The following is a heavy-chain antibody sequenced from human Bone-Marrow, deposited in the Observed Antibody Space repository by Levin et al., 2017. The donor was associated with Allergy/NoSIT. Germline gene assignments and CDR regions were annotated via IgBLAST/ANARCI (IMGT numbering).Heavy chain of an antibody. D-gene: IGHD3-9*01. Sequence: SETLSLTCTVSGDSIISATYYWGWVRQPPGKGLEWIGSVYFSGSTYLSPFLKSRVTMSVDTSRSHSSLHLSSVPDADTAVYYCARVPALRFLDWFLDYWGRGVLVTVSS. CDR2: VYFSGST. V-gene: IGHV4-39*02. J-gene: IGHJ4*02. CDR3: ARVPALRFLDWFLDY. CDR1: GDSIISATYY.